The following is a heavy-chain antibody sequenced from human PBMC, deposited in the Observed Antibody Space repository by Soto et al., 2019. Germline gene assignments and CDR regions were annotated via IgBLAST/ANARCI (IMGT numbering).Heavy chain of an antibody. J-gene: IGHJ4*02. CDR1: GFTFSSNW. D-gene: IGHD2-21*01. V-gene: IGHV3-74*01. CDR3: ARDGEGF. CDR2: INTDGSET. Sequence: SLRLSCAASGFTFSSNWMHWVRRVPGRGLVWVSRINTDGSETTYEDSVEGRFTISRDDAKNTLYLQMNSLRAEDTAVYYCARDGEGFWGQGTLVTVSS.